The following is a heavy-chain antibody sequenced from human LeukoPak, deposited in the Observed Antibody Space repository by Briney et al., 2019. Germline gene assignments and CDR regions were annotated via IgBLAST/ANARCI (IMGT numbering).Heavy chain of an antibody. J-gene: IGHJ3*02. CDR2: ISSISSTI. CDR3: ARGLHYYDTGGYYYPDAFDI. CDR1: EFTFSSYS. D-gene: IGHD3-22*01. V-gene: IGHV3-48*01. Sequence: GGSLRLSCAASEFTFSSYSMNWVRQAPGKGLEWVSYISSISSTIYYADSVKGRFTISRDNAKNSLSLQMNSLRAEDTAVYYCARGLHYYDTGGYYYPDAFDIWDQGTMVTVSS.